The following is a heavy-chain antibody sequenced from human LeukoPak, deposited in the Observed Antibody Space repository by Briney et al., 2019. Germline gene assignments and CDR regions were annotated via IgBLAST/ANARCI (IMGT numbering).Heavy chain of an antibody. CDR2: IWYDGSNK. J-gene: IGHJ4*02. V-gene: IGHV3-33*01. CDR1: GFTFSSYG. CDR3: ASIAADFDY. D-gene: IGHD6-13*01. Sequence: SGGSLRLSCAASGFTFSSYGMHWVRQAPGKGLERVAVIWYDGSNKYYADSVKGRFTISRDNSKNTLYLQMNSLRAEDTAVYYCASIAADFDYWGQGTLVTVSS.